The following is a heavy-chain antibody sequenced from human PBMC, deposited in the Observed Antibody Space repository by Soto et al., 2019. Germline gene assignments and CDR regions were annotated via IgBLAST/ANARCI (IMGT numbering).Heavy chain of an antibody. V-gene: IGHV1-18*01. CDR2: ISAYNGNT. CDR3: ARDSSDIVVVPAALRSVRGDFDY. J-gene: IGHJ4*02. D-gene: IGHD2-2*02. Sequence: QVQLVQSGAEVKKPGASVKVSCKASGYTFTSYGISWVRQAPGQGLEWMGWISAYNGNTNYAQKLQGRVTMTTDTSASKAYMELRSLRSDDTAVYYWARDSSDIVVVPAALRSVRGDFDYWGQGTLVTVSS. CDR1: GYTFTSYG.